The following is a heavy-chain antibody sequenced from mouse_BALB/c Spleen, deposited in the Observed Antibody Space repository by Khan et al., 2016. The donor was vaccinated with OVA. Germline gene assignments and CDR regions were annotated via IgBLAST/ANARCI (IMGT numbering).Heavy chain of an antibody. CDR2: INPSNGRN. Sequence: QVQLQQPGAELVNPGASVNLSCKASGYTLTSYWMHWVKQRPGQGLEWIGEINPSNGRNNYNEKFKSKATLTVDKSSSTAYMQLSSPTSEDSAVYYCARLLINFDYWGQGTTLTVSS. J-gene: IGHJ2*01. D-gene: IGHD2-1*01. CDR1: GYTLTSYW. CDR3: ARLLINFDY. V-gene: IGHV1S81*02.